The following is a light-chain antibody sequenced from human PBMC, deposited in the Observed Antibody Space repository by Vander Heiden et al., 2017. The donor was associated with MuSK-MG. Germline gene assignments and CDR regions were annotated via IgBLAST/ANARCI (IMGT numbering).Light chain of an antibody. CDR2: GAS. J-gene: IGKJ1*01. Sequence: ELVMTQSPATLSVSPGERATLSCRASQSVDNNLAWYQHKPGQAPRLLIYGASTRATGIPARFRGSGSGTEFTLTINSLQSEDLAGYYCLHCGTFGQATKLEI. CDR3: LHCGT. CDR1: QSVDNN. V-gene: IGKV3-15*01.